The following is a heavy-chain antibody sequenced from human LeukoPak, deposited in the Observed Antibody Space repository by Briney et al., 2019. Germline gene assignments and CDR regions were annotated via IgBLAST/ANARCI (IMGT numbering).Heavy chain of an antibody. J-gene: IGHJ3*02. V-gene: IGHV3-23*01. CDR1: GFTFSSYA. D-gene: IGHD2-21*02. Sequence: GGSLRLSCAASGFTFSSYAMSWVRQAPGKGLEWVSAISGSGGSTYYADSVKGRFTISRDNSKNTLYLQMNSLRAEDTAVYYCAKDDPLRLAYCGGDCFGAFDIWGQGTMVTVSS. CDR2: ISGSGGST. CDR3: AKDDPLRLAYCGGDCFGAFDI.